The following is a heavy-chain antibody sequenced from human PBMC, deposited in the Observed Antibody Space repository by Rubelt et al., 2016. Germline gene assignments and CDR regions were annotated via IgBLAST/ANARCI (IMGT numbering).Heavy chain of an antibody. Sequence: EVQLVESGGGLVQPGGSLRLSCAASGFTVSSNYMSWVRQAPGKGLVWVSVIYSGGSTYYADSVKSRFTIARDTSKDTMYLQMNSLRAEDTAVYYCTRNWGFDYWGQGTLVTVSS. D-gene: IGHD7-27*01. CDR2: IYSGGST. CDR3: TRNWGFDY. CDR1: GFTVSSNY. V-gene: IGHV3-66*01. J-gene: IGHJ4*02.